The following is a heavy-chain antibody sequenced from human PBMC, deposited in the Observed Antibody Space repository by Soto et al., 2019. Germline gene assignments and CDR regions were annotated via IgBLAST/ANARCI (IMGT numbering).Heavy chain of an antibody. Sequence: SVKVSCKASGVTFSSYAISWVRQAPGQGLEWMGGIIPIFGTANYAQKFQGRVTITADKSTSTAYMELSSLRSEDTAVYYCAREDLYSSSHTGWGQGTLVTVSS. CDR1: GVTFSSYA. CDR2: IIPIFGTA. V-gene: IGHV1-69*06. J-gene: IGHJ4*02. CDR3: AREDLYSSSHTG. D-gene: IGHD6-13*01.